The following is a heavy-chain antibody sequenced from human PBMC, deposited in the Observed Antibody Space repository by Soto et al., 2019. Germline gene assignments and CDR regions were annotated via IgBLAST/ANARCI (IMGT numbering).Heavy chain of an antibody. CDR2: IYYSGTT. V-gene: IGHV4-31*03. Sequence: QVQLQESGPGLVKPSQTLSLTCSVSGASISSGGYYWNWIRQHPGKGLEWIGYIYYSGTTYYNPSLKSRVTISVDTSKNQFSLKLSSVTAADTAVYYCAASCVGCGGFNYYGMDVWGQWTTVTVSS. D-gene: IGHD2-21*01. J-gene: IGHJ6*02. CDR3: AASCVGCGGFNYYGMDV. CDR1: GASISSGGYY.